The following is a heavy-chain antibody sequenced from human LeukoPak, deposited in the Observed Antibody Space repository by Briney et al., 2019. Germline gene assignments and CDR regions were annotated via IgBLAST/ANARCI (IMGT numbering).Heavy chain of an antibody. CDR2: INHSGST. CDR3: ARGYVGYYYDSSGWAFDI. D-gene: IGHD3-22*01. J-gene: IGHJ3*02. CDR1: GGSFSGYY. Sequence: SETLSLTCAVYGGSFSGYYWSWLRQPPVKGLEWIGEINHSGSTNYNPSLKSRVTISVGTSKNQFSLKLSSVTAADTAVYYCARGYVGYYYDSSGWAFDIWGQGTMVTVSS. V-gene: IGHV4-34*01.